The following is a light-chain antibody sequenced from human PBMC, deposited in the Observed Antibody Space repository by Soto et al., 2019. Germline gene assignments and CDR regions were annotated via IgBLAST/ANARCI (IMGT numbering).Light chain of an antibody. J-gene: IGKJ5*01. CDR1: QSFNSIY. Sequence: EIVLTQSPGTLSLSPGERATLSCRASQSFNSIYLAWYQQKPGQAPRLLIYGASNRATGIPARFSGSGSGTDFTLTISRLEPEDFAVYYCQQYGSSPITFGQGTRLEIK. V-gene: IGKV3-20*01. CDR3: QQYGSSPIT. CDR2: GAS.